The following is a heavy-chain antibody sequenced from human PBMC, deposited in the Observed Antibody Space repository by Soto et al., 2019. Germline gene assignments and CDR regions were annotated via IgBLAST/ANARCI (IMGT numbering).Heavy chain of an antibody. V-gene: IGHV4-59*12. CDR1: GGSISSYY. J-gene: IGHJ4*02. D-gene: IGHD3-3*01. Sequence: SETLSLTCTVSGGSISSYYWSWIRQPPGKGLEWIGYIYYSGSTNYNPSLKSRFTISRDNAKNSLFLQMHSLSVEDTAVYYCVRDPDFLDCWGQGTLVTVSS. CDR2: IYYSGST. CDR3: VRDPDFLDC.